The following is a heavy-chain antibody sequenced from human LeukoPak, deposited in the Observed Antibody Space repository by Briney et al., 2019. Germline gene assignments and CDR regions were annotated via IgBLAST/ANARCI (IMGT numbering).Heavy chain of an antibody. CDR1: GFTFSSYA. D-gene: IGHD3-22*01. V-gene: IGHV3-23*01. J-gene: IGHJ5*02. Sequence: GGSLRLSCAASGFTFSSYAMSWVRQAPGKGLEWVSAISGSGGSTYYADSVKGRFTISRDNSKNTLYLQMNSLRAEDTAVYYCAKGEGRRYYYDSSSTIWFDPWGQGTLVTVSS. CDR3: AKGEGRRYYYDSSSTIWFDP. CDR2: ISGSGGST.